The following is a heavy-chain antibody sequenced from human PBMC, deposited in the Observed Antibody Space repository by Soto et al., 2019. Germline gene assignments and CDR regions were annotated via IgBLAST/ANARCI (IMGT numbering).Heavy chain of an antibody. J-gene: IGHJ4*02. D-gene: IGHD3-3*01. CDR1: GFTFSDYY. CDR2: ISSSGSTI. Sequence: GGSLRLSCAASGFTFSDYYMSWIRQAPGKGLEWVSYISSSGSTIYYADSVKGRFTISRDNAKNSLYLQMNSLRAEDTAVYYCASGAHYYDFWSGSPGPCNYWGQGTLVTVSS. V-gene: IGHV3-11*01. CDR3: ASGAHYYDFWSGSPGPCNY.